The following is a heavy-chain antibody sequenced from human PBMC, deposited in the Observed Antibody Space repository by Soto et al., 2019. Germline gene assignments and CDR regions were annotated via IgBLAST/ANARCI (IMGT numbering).Heavy chain of an antibody. D-gene: IGHD6-6*01. CDR2: IKQDGSEK. Sequence: GGSLRLSCAASGFTFSSYWMSWVRQAPGKGLEWVANIKQDGSEKYYVDSVKGRFTISRDNAKNSLYLQMNSLRAEDTAVYYYARGLSIADDYYYYGMDVWGQGTTVTVSS. V-gene: IGHV3-7*01. CDR3: ARGLSIADDYYYYGMDV. CDR1: GFTFSSYW. J-gene: IGHJ6*02.